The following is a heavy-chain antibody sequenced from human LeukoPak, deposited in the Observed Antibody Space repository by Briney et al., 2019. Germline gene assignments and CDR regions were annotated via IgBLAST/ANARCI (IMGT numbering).Heavy chain of an antibody. J-gene: IGHJ4*02. CDR2: IIPIFGTA. Sequence: ASVKVSCKASGGTFSSYAIGWVREAPGQGLEWMGGIIPIFGTANYAQKFQGRVTITADESTSTAYMELSSLRSEDTAVYYCASWTRYYGSGSYTYYFDYWGQGTLVTVSS. V-gene: IGHV1-69*13. CDR3: ASWTRYYGSGSYTYYFDY. CDR1: GGTFSSYA. D-gene: IGHD3-10*01.